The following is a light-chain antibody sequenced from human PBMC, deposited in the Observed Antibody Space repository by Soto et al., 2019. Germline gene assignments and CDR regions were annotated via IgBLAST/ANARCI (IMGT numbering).Light chain of an antibody. V-gene: IGLV2-14*01. Sequence: QSALTQAASVSESPGQSISLSCGGTSTDVGSHNYVSWYQQHPGKAPKLIIFEVNNRPSGVSHRFSGSKSGNTASLTISDLQGEDEAHYYCSSYTTNTTVVFGGGTKLTVL. CDR1: STDVGSHNY. J-gene: IGLJ2*01. CDR2: EVN. CDR3: SSYTTNTTVV.